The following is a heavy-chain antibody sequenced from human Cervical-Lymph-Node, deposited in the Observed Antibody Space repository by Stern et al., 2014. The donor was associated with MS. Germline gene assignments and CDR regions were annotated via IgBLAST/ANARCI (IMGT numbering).Heavy chain of an antibody. V-gene: IGHV4-61*01. D-gene: IGHD3-10*01. CDR2: MFYSGSA. J-gene: IGHJ6*02. Sequence: QLQLQESGPGLVKPSETLSLTCTVSGGSLSSGTYYWTWIRQTPGKGLEWIGYMFYSGSANYNPSLRSRVTISVDTSKNQFSLNLRAVTAADTAVYYCARCRGHSRGILVYYYDMDVWGQGTTVTVSS. CDR1: GGSLSSGTYY. CDR3: ARCRGHSRGILVYYYDMDV.